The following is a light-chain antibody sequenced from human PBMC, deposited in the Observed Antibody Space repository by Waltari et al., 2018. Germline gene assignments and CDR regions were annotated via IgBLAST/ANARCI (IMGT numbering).Light chain of an antibody. J-gene: IGKJ3*01. CDR3: QQYYNTPFT. V-gene: IGKV4-1*01. CDR1: QSVLHSSNNQNA. CDR2: WAS. Sequence: DIVMTQSPDSLAVSLGERAPINCKSSQSVLHSSNNQNALAWYQQKPGQTPNLLIYWASTRESGVPDRFSGSGSGTDFTLTISSLQAEDVAVYYCQQYYNTPFTFGPGTRVDIK.